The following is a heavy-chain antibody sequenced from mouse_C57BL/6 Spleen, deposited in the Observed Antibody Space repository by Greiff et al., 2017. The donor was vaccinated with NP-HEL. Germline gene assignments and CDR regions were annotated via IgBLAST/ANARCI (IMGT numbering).Heavy chain of an antibody. CDR2: IDPSDSYT. Sequence: QVQLQQPGAELVMPGASVKLSCKASGYTFTSYWMHWVKQRPGQGLEWIGEIDPSDSYTNYNQKFKGKSTLTVDKSSSTAYMQLSSLTSEDSAVYYCARSGITTLDYWGQGTTLTVSS. D-gene: IGHD2-4*01. CDR3: ARSGITTLDY. J-gene: IGHJ2*01. CDR1: GYTFTSYW. V-gene: IGHV1-69*01.